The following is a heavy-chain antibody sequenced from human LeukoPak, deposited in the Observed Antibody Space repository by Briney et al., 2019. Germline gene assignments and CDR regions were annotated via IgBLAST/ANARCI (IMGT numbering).Heavy chain of an antibody. CDR3: ARDRVRVVTPGVDY. J-gene: IGHJ4*02. CDR2: ISYNGGST. D-gene: IGHD4-23*01. CDR1: GFTFSSYA. V-gene: IGHV3-64*01. Sequence: GGSLRLSCAASGFTFSSYAMHWVRQAPGKGLEYVSGISYNGGSTFYAYSVKGRFTISRDNSKNTLYLQMASLRAEDMALYYCARDRVRVVTPGVDYWGQGTLVTVSS.